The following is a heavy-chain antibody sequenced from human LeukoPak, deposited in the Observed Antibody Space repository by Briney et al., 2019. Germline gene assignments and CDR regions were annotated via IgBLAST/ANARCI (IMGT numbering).Heavy chain of an antibody. Sequence: GTSLRLSCVASGFTLSSCGMHWVRQAPGKGLEWVAVITYDGITTYSDDSVKGRFTISRDTSKSTLHLQMNNLRPKDTAVYFCVKEQGSGYYRTADYWGQGTLVTVSS. V-gene: IGHV3-30*18. CDR3: VKEQGSGYYRTADY. CDR2: ITYDGITT. CDR1: GFTLSSCG. J-gene: IGHJ4*02. D-gene: IGHD3-10*01.